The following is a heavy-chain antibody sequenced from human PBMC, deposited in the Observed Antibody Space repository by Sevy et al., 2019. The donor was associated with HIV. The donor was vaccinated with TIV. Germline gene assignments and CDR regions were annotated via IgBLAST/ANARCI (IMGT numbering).Heavy chain of an antibody. CDR3: ARESYDFWTGPVDYDYGMDV. CDR1: GYTFSDSGYY. J-gene: IGHJ6*02. Sequence: ASVKVSCKASGYTFSDSGYYVHWVRQAPGQGLEWMGWINPKSGATNYAQKFQGRVTMTRETSVSTANMELTRLTSDDTAVYYCARESYDFWTGPVDYDYGMDVWAKGPRSPSP. D-gene: IGHD3-3*01. CDR2: INPKSGAT. V-gene: IGHV1-2*02.